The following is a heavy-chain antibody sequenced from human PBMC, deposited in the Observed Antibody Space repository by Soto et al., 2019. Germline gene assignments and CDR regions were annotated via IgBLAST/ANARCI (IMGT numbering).Heavy chain of an antibody. D-gene: IGHD2-8*01. CDR2: IFSNDEK. V-gene: IGHV2-26*01. CDR3: ARIYLMEASADAFDI. CDR1: GFSLSNARMG. Sequence: QVTLKESGPVLVKPTETLTLTCTVSGFSLSNARMGVSWLRQPPGKPLEWLAHIFSNDEKSYSTSLKSRLTISKDTSKSQVVLTMTNMDPVDTATYYCARIYLMEASADAFDIWGQGTMVTVSS. J-gene: IGHJ3*02.